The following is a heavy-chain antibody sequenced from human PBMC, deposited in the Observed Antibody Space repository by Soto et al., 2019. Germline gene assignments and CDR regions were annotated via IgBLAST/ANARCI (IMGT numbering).Heavy chain of an antibody. V-gene: IGHV4-34*01. J-gene: IGHJ4*02. CDR3: ALSAGGEVGYYFDY. CDR2: INHSGST. D-gene: IGHD1-26*01. CDR1: GGSFSGYY. Sequence: SETLSLTCAVYGGSFSGYYWSWIRQPPGKGLEWIGEINHSGSTNYNPSLKSRVTISVDTSKNQFSLKLSSVTAADTAVYYCALSAGGEVGYYFDYWGQGTLVTVSS.